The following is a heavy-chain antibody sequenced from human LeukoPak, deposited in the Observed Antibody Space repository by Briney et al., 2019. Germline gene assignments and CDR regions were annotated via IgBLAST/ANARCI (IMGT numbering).Heavy chain of an antibody. CDR3: AREVVGATGWFDP. V-gene: IGHV3-64*01. CDR2: ISSNGGST. Sequence: GGSLRLSCAASGFTFSSYAMHWVRQAPGKGLEYVSAISSNGGSTYYANSVKGRFTISRDNSKNTPYLQMGSLRAEDMAVYYCAREVVGATGWFDPWGQGTLVTVSS. D-gene: IGHD1-26*01. CDR1: GFTFSSYA. J-gene: IGHJ5*02.